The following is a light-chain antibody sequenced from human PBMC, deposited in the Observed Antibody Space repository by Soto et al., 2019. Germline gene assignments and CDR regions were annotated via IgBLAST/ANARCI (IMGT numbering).Light chain of an antibody. Sequence: DIQMTQSPSTLSTSVGDRVTITCRASQSIQNWLAWYQQKPGKAPKLLIYAASTLESGLPSRFSGSGSGTEFTLTISSLQPDDFATYYCQQYNDYSGTFGQGTKVVVK. V-gene: IGKV1-5*03. CDR1: QSIQNW. CDR2: AAS. CDR3: QQYNDYSGT. J-gene: IGKJ1*01.